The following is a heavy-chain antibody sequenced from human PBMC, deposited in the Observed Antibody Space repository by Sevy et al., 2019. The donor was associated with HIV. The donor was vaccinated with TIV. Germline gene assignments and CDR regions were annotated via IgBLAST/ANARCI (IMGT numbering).Heavy chain of an antibody. J-gene: IGHJ1*01. CDR3: AKESGSSWYVRYFQH. D-gene: IGHD6-13*01. Sequence: GGSLRLSCGASGFTFSSYAMSWVRQAPGKGLEWVSGISGSGGNTDYADSVKGRFTISRDNSKKTLDLQMNSLRAEDTAVYYCAKESGSSWYVRYFQHWGQGTLVTVSS. CDR2: ISGSGGNT. V-gene: IGHV3-23*01. CDR1: GFTFSSYA.